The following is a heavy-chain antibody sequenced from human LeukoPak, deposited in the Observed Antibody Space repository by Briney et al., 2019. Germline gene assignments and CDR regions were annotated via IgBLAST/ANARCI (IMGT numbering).Heavy chain of an antibody. Sequence: GGSLRLSCAASGFAFSSYEMNWVRQAPGKGLEWVSYISSSGFTIYYADSVKGRFTISRDNAKNSLYLQMNSLRAEDTAVYYCARILSYSSGWWPFDPWGQGTLVTVSS. V-gene: IGHV3-48*03. CDR3: ARILSYSSGWWPFDP. CDR1: GFAFSSYE. J-gene: IGHJ5*02. D-gene: IGHD6-19*01. CDR2: ISSSGFTI.